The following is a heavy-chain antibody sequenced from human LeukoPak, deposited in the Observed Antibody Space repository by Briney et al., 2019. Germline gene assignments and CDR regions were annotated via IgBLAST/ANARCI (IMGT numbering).Heavy chain of an antibody. CDR3: ARERGGAHSDY. V-gene: IGHV4-39*02. CDR1: GGSISSSSYY. CDR2: IYYSGST. D-gene: IGHD2-21*01. J-gene: IGHJ4*02. Sequence: SETLSLTCTVSGGSISSSSYYWGWIRQPPGKGLEWIGSIYYSGSTYYNPSLKSRVTISVDTSKNQFSLKLSSVTAADTAVYYCARERGGAHSDYWGQGTLVTVSS.